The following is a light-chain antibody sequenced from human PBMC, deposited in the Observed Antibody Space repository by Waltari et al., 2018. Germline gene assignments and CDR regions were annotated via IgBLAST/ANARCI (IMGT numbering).Light chain of an antibody. J-gene: IGKJ2*01. V-gene: IGKV4-1*01. CDR1: QSVFYTSNNKNY. Sequence: DIVMTQSPDTLAVSLGERATINCQSSQSVFYTSNNKNYLAWYQQKPGQPPKLLIYWASTRESGVPDRFSGSGSGTDFILSITSLQAEDVAVYYCQQYYISPYTFGQGTKLEIK. CDR2: WAS. CDR3: QQYYISPYT.